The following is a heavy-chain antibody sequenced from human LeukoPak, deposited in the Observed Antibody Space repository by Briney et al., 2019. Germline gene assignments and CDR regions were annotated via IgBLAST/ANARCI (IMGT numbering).Heavy chain of an antibody. CDR2: ISYDGSIK. J-gene: IGHJ6*03. D-gene: IGHD2-2*01. CDR1: GFSFSNYA. CDR3: ATGDRRSSSCYRKTYYYYMDV. V-gene: IGHV3-30*01. Sequence: GRSLRLSCAASGFSFSNYAMHWVRQAPGKGLEWVAVISYDGSIKYYADSVKGRFTISRDNSKNTLYLQMDSLRTEDTAAFYCATGDRRSSSCYRKTYYYYMDVWGKGTTVTVSS.